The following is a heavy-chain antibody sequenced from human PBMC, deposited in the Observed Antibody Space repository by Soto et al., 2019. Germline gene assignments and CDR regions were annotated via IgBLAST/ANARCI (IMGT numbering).Heavy chain of an antibody. V-gene: IGHV3-15*07. Sequence: GGSLRLSCAASGFTFSKAWINWVRQVPGKGLEWVGRIKSKTDGGTADYAAPVKGRFAVSRDDSKNMVYLQMNSLKTEDTSIYYCTAEAHRTTIILCFDYWGQGTLVTVSS. CDR1: GFTFSKAW. CDR3: TAEAHRTTIILCFDY. D-gene: IGHD1-1*01. CDR2: IKSKTDGGTA. J-gene: IGHJ4*02.